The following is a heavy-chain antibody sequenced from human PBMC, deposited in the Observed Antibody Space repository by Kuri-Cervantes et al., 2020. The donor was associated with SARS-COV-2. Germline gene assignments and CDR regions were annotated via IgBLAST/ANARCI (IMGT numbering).Heavy chain of an antibody. J-gene: IGHJ4*02. D-gene: IGHD6-19*01. CDR2: ISSSGSTI. V-gene: IGHV3-48*03. Sequence: GGFLRLSCAASGFTFSSYEMNWVRQAPGKGLEWVSYISSSGSTIYYADSVKGRFTISRDNAKNSLYLQMNSLRAEDTAVYYCARVDPPLIDSSGLTGIDYWGQGTLVTVSS. CDR1: GFTFSSYE. CDR3: ARVDPPLIDSSGLTGIDY.